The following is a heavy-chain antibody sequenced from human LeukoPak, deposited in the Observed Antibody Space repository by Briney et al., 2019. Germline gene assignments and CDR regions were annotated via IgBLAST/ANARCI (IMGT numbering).Heavy chain of an antibody. D-gene: IGHD5-18*01. V-gene: IGHV4-61*02. J-gene: IGHJ4*02. Sequence: SQTLSLTCTVSGGSISSGSYYWSWIRQPAGTGLEWIGRIYTSGSTNYNPSLKSRVTISVDTSKNQFSLKLSSVTAADTAVYYCARYRGYSYGRFDYWGQGTLVTVSS. CDR1: GGSISSGSYY. CDR3: ARYRGYSYGRFDY. CDR2: IYTSGST.